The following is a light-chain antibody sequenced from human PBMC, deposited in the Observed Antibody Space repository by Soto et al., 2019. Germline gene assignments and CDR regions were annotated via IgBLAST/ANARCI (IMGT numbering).Light chain of an antibody. CDR1: QIIRNF. CDR2: DAS. J-gene: IGKJ1*01. Sequence: EMGVTESPGTVSGSPGERCARSFIASQIIRNFLAWYQQKPGQAPRLLIYDASNRASGIPPRFSGSGSGTDFTLTITTLEPEDFAVYYCQQRSHWPTITFGQGTKVDI. CDR3: QQRSHWPTIT. V-gene: IGKV3-11*01.